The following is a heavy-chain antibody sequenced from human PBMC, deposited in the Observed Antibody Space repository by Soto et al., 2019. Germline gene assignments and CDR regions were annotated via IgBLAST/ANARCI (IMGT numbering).Heavy chain of an antibody. CDR1: GYTFTSYA. CDR3: ARSDIAAAGTEGWFDP. Sequence: ASVKVSCKASGYTFTSYAMHWVRQAPGQRLEWMGWINAGNGNTKYSQKFQGRVTITRDTSASTAYMELSSLRSEDTAVYYCARSDIAAAGTEGWFDPWGQGTLVTVSS. D-gene: IGHD6-13*01. CDR2: INAGNGNT. V-gene: IGHV1-3*01. J-gene: IGHJ5*02.